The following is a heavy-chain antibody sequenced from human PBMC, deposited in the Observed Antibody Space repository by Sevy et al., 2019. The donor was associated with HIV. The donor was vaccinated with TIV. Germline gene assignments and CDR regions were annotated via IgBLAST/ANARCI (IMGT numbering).Heavy chain of an antibody. D-gene: IGHD2-21*01. CDR1: GGSVSSGSYY. V-gene: IGHV4-61*01. Sequence: SETLSLTCTVSGGSVSSGSYYWSWIRQPPGKGLEWIGYIYYSGSTHYSPFLKSRVTISVDTSKNQFSLKVSSVTAADAAVYYCAREAYSPVGYYYYGMDVWGQGTTVTVSS. J-gene: IGHJ6*02. CDR2: IYYSGST. CDR3: AREAYSPVGYYYYGMDV.